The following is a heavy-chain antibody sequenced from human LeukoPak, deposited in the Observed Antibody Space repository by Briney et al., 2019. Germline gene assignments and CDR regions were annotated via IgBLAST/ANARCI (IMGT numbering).Heavy chain of an antibody. D-gene: IGHD6-13*01. CDR3: ARHAGGIAAAGTRPFDY. V-gene: IGHV4-39*01. Sequence: SETLSLTCTVSGASFSSSTYYWGWIRQPPGKGLEWIGSIYYSGSTYYNPSLKSRVTMSVDTSKNQFSLKLSSVAAADTAVYYCARHAGGIAAAGTRPFDYWGQGTLVTVSS. J-gene: IGHJ4*02. CDR2: IYYSGST. CDR1: GASFSSSTYY.